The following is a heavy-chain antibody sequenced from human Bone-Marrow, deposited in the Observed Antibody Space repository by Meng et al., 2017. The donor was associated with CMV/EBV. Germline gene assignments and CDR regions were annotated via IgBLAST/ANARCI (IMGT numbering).Heavy chain of an antibody. D-gene: IGHD5-18*01. CDR2: MNPNSGNT. CDR1: GYTFTSYD. J-gene: IGHJ6*02. V-gene: IGHV1-8*03. Sequence: ASVKVSCKASGYTFTSYDIHWVRQATGQGLEWMGWMNPNSGNTGYAQKFQGRVTITRNTSISTAYMELSSLRSEDTAVYYCARGYSYGFYYYYYGMDVWGQGTTVTVSS. CDR3: ARGYSYGFYYYYYGMDV.